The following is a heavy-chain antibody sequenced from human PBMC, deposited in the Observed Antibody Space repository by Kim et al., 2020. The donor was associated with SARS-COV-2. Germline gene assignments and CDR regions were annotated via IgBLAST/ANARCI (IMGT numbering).Heavy chain of an antibody. CDR2: ISSGTSYI. J-gene: IGHJ3*02. V-gene: IGHV3-21*01. D-gene: IGHD4-17*01. Sequence: GGSLRLSCAASGFTFSSYCMNWVRQAPGRGLEWVSSISSGTSYIYYADSVKGRFTISRDNAKNSLYLQMNSLRAEDTAVYYCARDYGGSDAFDIWGQGTMVTVSS. CDR1: GFTFSSYC. CDR3: ARDYGGSDAFDI.